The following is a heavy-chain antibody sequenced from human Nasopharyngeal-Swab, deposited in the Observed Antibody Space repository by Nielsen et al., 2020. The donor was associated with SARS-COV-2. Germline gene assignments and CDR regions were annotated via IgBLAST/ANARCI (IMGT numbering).Heavy chain of an antibody. D-gene: IGHD3-10*01. CDR3: ARDPSYYYGSGPSFDL. J-gene: IGHJ2*01. CDR1: GGSISSGGYY. Sequence: SCTVSGGSISSGGYYWSWIRQHPGKGLEWIGYIYYSGSTYYNPSLKSRVTISVDTSKNQFSLKLSSVTAADTAVYYCARDPSYYYGSGPSFDLWGRGTLVTVSS. CDR2: IYYSGST. V-gene: IGHV4-31*02.